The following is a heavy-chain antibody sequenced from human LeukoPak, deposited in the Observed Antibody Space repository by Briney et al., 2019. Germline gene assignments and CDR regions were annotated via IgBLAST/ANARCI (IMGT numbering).Heavy chain of an antibody. CDR1: GGSISSGGYY. V-gene: IGHV4-31*03. J-gene: IGHJ3*02. CDR3: ARGSWLLGVPRPWGPFDI. CDR2: INYSGTT. D-gene: IGHD3-3*01. Sequence: PSETLSLTCTVSGGSISSGGYYWSWIRQHPGVGLEWIAYINYSGTTYYNPSLSSRVTISVDTSKNHFSLRLTSLTAADTAVYFCARGSWLLGVPRPWGPFDIWGQGAKVTVSS.